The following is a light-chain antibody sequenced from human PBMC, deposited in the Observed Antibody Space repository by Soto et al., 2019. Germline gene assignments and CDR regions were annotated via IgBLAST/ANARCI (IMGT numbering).Light chain of an antibody. J-gene: IGLJ3*02. Sequence: QCVLTQPPSASGTPGQRVTISCSGRNSNIGSNYVYWYQQVPGTAPKLLIYTNNQRPSGVPDRFSGSKSATSASLAIGGLRSEDEADYYCAAWDDSLSGWVFGGGTKVTVL. CDR3: AAWDDSLSGWV. V-gene: IGLV1-47*01. CDR1: NSNIGSNY. CDR2: TNN.